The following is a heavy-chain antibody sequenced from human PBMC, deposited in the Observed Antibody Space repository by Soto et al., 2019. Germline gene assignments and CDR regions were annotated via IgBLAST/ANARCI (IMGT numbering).Heavy chain of an antibody. V-gene: IGHV3-30*03. CDR1: GVILNSYD. D-gene: IGHD2-15*01. CDR2: ISYDGSNT. Sequence: LRLSFAASGVILNSYDMNWVRQAPGKGPEWVPIISYDGSNTYYSDYVRGRFTISRDNSKDTLYLKMHSLRSEDTAIYYCARISRYCSGGDCHAWGQGTKVPVSS. CDR3: ARISRYCSGGDCHA. J-gene: IGHJ5*02.